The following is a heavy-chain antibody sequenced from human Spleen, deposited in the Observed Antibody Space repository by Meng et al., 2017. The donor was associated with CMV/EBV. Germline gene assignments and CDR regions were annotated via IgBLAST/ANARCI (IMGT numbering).Heavy chain of an antibody. J-gene: IGHJ4*02. CDR3: AKGLQYCSGGICSGDDY. V-gene: IGHV3-23*01. CDR1: FIFISYG. CDR2: ISGSGATT. D-gene: IGHD2-15*01. Sequence: FIFISYGMNCVRQAPGKGLEWVSGISGSGATTFYADSVKGRFTISRDNPKNTLYLQMSSLRAEDTAVYYCAKGLQYCSGGICSGDDYWGQGTLVTVSS.